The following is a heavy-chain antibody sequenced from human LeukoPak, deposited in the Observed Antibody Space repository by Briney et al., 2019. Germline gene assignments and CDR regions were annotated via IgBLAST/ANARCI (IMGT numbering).Heavy chain of an antibody. V-gene: IGHV3-23*01. Sequence: GGSLRLSCAASGFTLSSYAMSWVRQAPGKGLEWVSAISDTGNTYHADSVKGRFTIFRDSSKNTLFLQMNRLRPEDAAVYYCAKAPVTTCRGAFCYPFDYWGLGTLVTVSS. J-gene: IGHJ4*02. CDR1: GFTLSSYA. CDR3: AKAPVTTCRGAFCYPFDY. CDR2: ISDTGNT. D-gene: IGHD2-15*01.